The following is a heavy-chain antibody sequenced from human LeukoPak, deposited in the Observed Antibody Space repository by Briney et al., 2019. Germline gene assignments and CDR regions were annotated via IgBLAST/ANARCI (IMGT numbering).Heavy chain of an antibody. CDR1: GYSISSGYY. J-gene: IGHJ4*02. CDR2: IYHSGST. V-gene: IGHV4-38-2*02. D-gene: IGHD6-13*01. Sequence: SETLSLTCTVSGYSISSGYYWGWIRQPPGKGLEWIGSIYHSGSTYYNPSLKSRVTISVDTSKNQFSLKLSSVTAADTAVYYCARMIAAAGKHTDYWGQGTLVTVSS. CDR3: ARMIAAAGKHTDY.